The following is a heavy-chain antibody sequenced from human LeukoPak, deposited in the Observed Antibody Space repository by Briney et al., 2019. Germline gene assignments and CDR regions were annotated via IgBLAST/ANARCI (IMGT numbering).Heavy chain of an antibody. CDR3: ARGKDYYDSSGYSETDY. V-gene: IGHV4-39*07. CDR1: GGSISSSSYY. D-gene: IGHD3-22*01. CDR2: IYYSGST. Sequence: SETLSLTCTVSGGSISSSSYYWGWIRQPPGKGLEWIGSIYYSGSTYYNPSLKSRVTISVDTSKNQFSLKLSSVTAADTAVYYCARGKDYYDSSGYSETDYWGQGTLVTVSS. J-gene: IGHJ4*02.